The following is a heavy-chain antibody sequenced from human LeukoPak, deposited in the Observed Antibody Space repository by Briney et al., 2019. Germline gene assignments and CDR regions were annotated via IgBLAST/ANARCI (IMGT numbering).Heavy chain of an antibody. V-gene: IGHV4-38-2*02. CDR2: IYHSGST. CDR3: ASAGFGELYWGY. D-gene: IGHD3-10*01. CDR1: GYSISSGYY. J-gene: IGHJ4*02. Sequence: SETLSLTCTVSGYSISSGYYWGWIRQPPGKGLEWIGSIYHSGSTYYNPSLKSRVTISVDTSKNQFSLKLSSVTAADTAVYYCASAGFGELYWGYWGQGTLVTVSS.